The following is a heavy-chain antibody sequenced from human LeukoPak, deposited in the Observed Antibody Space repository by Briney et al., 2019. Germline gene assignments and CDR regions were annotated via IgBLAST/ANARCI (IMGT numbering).Heavy chain of an antibody. V-gene: IGHV3-23*01. Sequence: GALRLSCAASGFTFSSYGMSWVRQAPGKGLEWVSAISGSGGSTYYADSVKGRFTISRDNSKNTLYLQMNSLRAEDTAAYYCATLWFGEERAHYYYYMDVWGKGTTVTISS. J-gene: IGHJ6*03. CDR3: ATLWFGEERAHYYYYMDV. CDR1: GFTFSSYG. CDR2: ISGSGGST. D-gene: IGHD3-10*01.